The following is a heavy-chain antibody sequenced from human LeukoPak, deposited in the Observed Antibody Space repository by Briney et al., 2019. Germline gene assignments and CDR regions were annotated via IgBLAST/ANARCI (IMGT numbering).Heavy chain of an antibody. CDR2: ISGSGGTT. CDR3: ARPGVGFDY. J-gene: IGHJ4*02. V-gene: IGHV3-23*01. CDR1: GFTFSNYA. Sequence: GGSLRLSCAASGFTFSNYAMSWVRQAPGKGLEWVSVISGSGGTTYYVDSVKGRFTISRDNAKNTVYLQMNSLRTEDTAVYYCARPGVGFDYWGQGALVTVSS. D-gene: IGHD1-14*01.